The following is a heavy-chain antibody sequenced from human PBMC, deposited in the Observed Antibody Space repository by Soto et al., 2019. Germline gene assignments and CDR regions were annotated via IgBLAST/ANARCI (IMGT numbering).Heavy chain of an antibody. J-gene: IGHJ4*02. CDR1: GFSLTPSGVG. CDR2: LFWDADKKDN. V-gene: IGHV2-5*02. Sequence: QITLKESGPTLVKPTQTLTLTCSFSGFSLTPSGVGVGWFRQPPGKALEWLALLFWDADKKDNEYTPSLRTRLTLPKDTSKNQVVLTMPNMSPVDTATYSGAHGRGWLLEYWGQGNLVTVSS. D-gene: IGHD6-19*01. CDR3: AHGRGWLLEY.